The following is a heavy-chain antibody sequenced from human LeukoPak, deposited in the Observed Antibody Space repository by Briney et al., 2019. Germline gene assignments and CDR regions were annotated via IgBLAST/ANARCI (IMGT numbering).Heavy chain of an antibody. CDR3: ARDRAAMGDYSDYYGMDV. J-gene: IGHJ6*02. CDR2: ISSRSRTI. Sequence: PGGSLRLSCAPYGFTFNSYSMNWVRQAPGKGLEWLSYISSRSRTIYYADSVKGRFTTSRDNAKNSLYLQMNSLRDEDTAVYFCARDRAAMGDYSDYYGMDVWGQGTTVTVSS. CDR1: GFTFNSYS. D-gene: IGHD5-18*01. V-gene: IGHV3-48*02.